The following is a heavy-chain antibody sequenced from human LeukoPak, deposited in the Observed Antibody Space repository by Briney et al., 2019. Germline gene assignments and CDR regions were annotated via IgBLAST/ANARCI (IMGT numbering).Heavy chain of an antibody. D-gene: IGHD2-2*01. J-gene: IGHJ5*02. CDR1: GYTFTGYY. V-gene: IGHV1-2*02. Sequence: GASVKVSCKASGYTFTGYYMHWGRQAPGQGLEWMGWINPNSGGTNYAQKFQGRVTMTRDTSISTAYMELSRLRSDDTAVYYCANLLYCSSTSCQGRDWFDPWGQGTLVTVSS. CDR3: ANLLYCSSTSCQGRDWFDP. CDR2: INPNSGGT.